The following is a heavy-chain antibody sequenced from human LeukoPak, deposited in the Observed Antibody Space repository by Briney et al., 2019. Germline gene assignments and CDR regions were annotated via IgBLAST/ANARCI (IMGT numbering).Heavy chain of an antibody. J-gene: IGHJ5*02. D-gene: IGHD1-14*01. V-gene: IGHV4-39*01. Sequence: PSETLSLTCTVSGGSVSTISHFWDWVRQPPGKGLEWIVSLSDTGTTYYNPSLESRVTMSVDTSKNQFSLKLSSVTAADTAVYYCARRDHTGRPHAWFDPWGQGTLVTVSS. CDR1: GGSVSTISHF. CDR3: ARRDHTGRPHAWFDP. CDR2: LSDTGTT.